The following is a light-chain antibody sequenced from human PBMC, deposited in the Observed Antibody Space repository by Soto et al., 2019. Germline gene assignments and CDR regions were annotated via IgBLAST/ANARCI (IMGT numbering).Light chain of an antibody. CDR1: QSISSL. J-gene: IGKJ1*01. CDR2: KAS. CDR3: QQYNSYPWT. Sequence: IQMTQSPSTLSASVGDRVTVTCRASQSISSLLAWYQQKPGKAPKLLIYKASTLESGVPSNFSGSGSGTEFTLTISSLQPEDFATYYCQQYNSYPWTFGQGTKVDIK. V-gene: IGKV1-5*03.